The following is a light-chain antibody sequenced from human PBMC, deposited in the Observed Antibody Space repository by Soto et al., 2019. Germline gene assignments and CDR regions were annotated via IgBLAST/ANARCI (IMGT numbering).Light chain of an antibody. J-gene: IGKJ1*01. CDR1: QSISSW. V-gene: IGKV1-5*01. CDR3: QQYNSYPWP. CDR2: DAS. Sequence: DIQMTQSPSTLSASVGDRVTITCRASQSISSWLAWYQQKPGKAPKLLIYDASSLESGVPSTFSGSGSGTEFTLTISCLQPDDFATYYCQQYNSYPWPFGQGTKVEI.